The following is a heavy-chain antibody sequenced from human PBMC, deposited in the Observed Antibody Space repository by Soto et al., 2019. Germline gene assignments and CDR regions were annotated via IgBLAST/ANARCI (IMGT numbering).Heavy chain of an antibody. J-gene: IGHJ6*02. CDR2: IKQDGSEK. Sequence: GGSLRLSCAASGFTFSSYWMSWVRQAPGKGLEWVANIKQDGSEKYYVDSVKGRFTISRDNAKNSLYLQMNSLRAEDTAVYYCARDEDCSSTSCYHYYYYGMDVWGQGTTVTVSS. D-gene: IGHD2-2*01. V-gene: IGHV3-7*01. CDR1: GFTFSSYW. CDR3: ARDEDCSSTSCYHYYYYGMDV.